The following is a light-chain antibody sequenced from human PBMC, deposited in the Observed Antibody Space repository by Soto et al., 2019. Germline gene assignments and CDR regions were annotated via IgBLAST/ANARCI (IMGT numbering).Light chain of an antibody. CDR3: QEYKTGPGYN. J-gene: IGKJ2*01. CDR2: KTS. Sequence: DIQMTQSPSTLSASVGDRVTITCRASQSFGRWLAWYQQKPGKAPELLIYKTSTLERGVPSRFSGSGSETEFTLTISRLQPDDFATYYCQEYKTGPGYNFGQGTRLEIK. V-gene: IGKV1-5*03. CDR1: QSFGRW.